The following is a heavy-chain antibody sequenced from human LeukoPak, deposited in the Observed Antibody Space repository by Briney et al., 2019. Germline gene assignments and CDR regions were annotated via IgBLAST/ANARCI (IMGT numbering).Heavy chain of an antibody. CDR2: INHSGST. CDR1: GGSISGYY. J-gene: IGHJ4*02. V-gene: IGHV4-34*01. CDR3: ARVRYYFDY. Sequence: SETLSLTCAVYGGSISGYYWSWIRQPPGKGLEWMREINHSGSTNYNPSLKSRVTISVDTSKNKFSLKLSSLTAADTAVYYCARVRYYFDYWGQGTLVTVSS.